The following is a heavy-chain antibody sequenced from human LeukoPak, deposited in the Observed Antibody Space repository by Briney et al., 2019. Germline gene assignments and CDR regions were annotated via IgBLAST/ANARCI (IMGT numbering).Heavy chain of an antibody. D-gene: IGHD5-24*01. CDR2: IYPNSGGT. J-gene: IGHJ4*02. Sequence: ASVKVSCKTSGYTFTGYSLHWVRQAPGQGLEWMGRIYPNSGGTNYAQKFQGRVTMTRDTSISTAYMELSRLKSDDTAVCYCARVVDGYDPYFDYWGQGTLVTVSS. CDR3: ARVVDGYDPYFDY. V-gene: IGHV1-2*06. CDR1: GYTFTGYS.